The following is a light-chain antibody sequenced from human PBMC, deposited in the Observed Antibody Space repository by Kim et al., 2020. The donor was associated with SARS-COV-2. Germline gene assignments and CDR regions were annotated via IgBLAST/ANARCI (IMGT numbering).Light chain of an antibody. J-gene: IGKJ5*01. CDR2: DAS. Sequence: DIQMTQSPSSLSASVGDRVTITCQASQDISNYLNWYQKKSGTAPQLLIYDASNLETGVPSRFSGSGSGTDFTFTINSLQPEDVATYYCQQYDHLPITFGQGTRLEIK. V-gene: IGKV1-33*01. CDR1: QDISNY. CDR3: QQYDHLPIT.